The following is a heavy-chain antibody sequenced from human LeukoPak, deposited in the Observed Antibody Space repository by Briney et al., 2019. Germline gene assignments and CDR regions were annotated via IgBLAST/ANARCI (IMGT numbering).Heavy chain of an antibody. V-gene: IGHV3-48*04. J-gene: IGHJ4*02. CDR2: ISSSGSTI. D-gene: IGHD6-19*01. Sequence: PGGSLRLSCAASGFTFSSYWMHWVRQAPGKGLVWVSYISSSGSTIYYADSVKGRLSISRDNAKNSLYLQMNSLRAEDTAVYYCARDQRTGYTSGWTGFDYWGQGTLVTVSS. CDR3: ARDQRTGYTSGWTGFDY. CDR1: GFTFSSYW.